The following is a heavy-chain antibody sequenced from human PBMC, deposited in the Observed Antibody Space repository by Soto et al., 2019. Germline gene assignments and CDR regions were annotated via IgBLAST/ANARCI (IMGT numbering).Heavy chain of an antibody. Sequence: GGSLRLSCAASEFTFSNYAMSWVRQAAGKGLEWDSAISDIGGTTYYADSVKGRFTISRDNSKNTPYLQMNSLRAEDTAVYYCVKRQVSLVVVITPRWDSWGQGTLVTVSS. CDR3: VKRQVSLVVVITPRWDS. D-gene: IGHD3-22*01. CDR2: ISDIGGTT. J-gene: IGHJ4*02. CDR1: EFTFSNYA. V-gene: IGHV3-23*01.